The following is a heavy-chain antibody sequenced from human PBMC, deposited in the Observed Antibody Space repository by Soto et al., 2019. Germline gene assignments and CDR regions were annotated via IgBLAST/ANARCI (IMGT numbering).Heavy chain of an antibody. D-gene: IGHD6-6*01. V-gene: IGHV3-23*01. J-gene: IGHJ4*02. CDR1: GFTFSSYA. CDR2: ISGSGGGT. Sequence: GGSLRLSCAASGFTFSSYAMSWVRQAPGKGLEWVSAISGSGGGTYYADSVKGRFTISRDNSKNTLYLQMNSLRAEDTAVYYCAKDLEYSSSPNYWGQGTLVTVPS. CDR3: AKDLEYSSSPNY.